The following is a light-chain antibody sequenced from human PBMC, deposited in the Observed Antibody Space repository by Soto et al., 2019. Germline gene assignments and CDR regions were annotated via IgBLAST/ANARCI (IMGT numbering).Light chain of an antibody. CDR2: RNN. CDR1: SSNIGSNY. V-gene: IGLV1-47*01. J-gene: IGLJ3*02. Sequence: QSVLTQPPSASGTPGQRVTISCSGSSSNIGSNYVYWYQQLPGTAPKLLIYRNNQRPSGVPDRFSGSKSGTSASLAISGLRSEDEDDYYCPAWDDSVRGRVFGGGTKLTVL. CDR3: PAWDDSVRGRV.